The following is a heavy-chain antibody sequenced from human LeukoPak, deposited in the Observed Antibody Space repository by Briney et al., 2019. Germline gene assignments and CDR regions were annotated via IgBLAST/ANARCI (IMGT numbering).Heavy chain of an antibody. J-gene: IGHJ4*02. CDR2: IYYSGST. Sequence: KAGGSLRLSCAASGFTFSDYYMSWIRQPPGKGLEWIGSIYYSGSTYYNPSLKSRVTISVDTSKNQFSLKLSSVTAADTAVYYCARLIAAAGLVTDYWGQGTLVTVSS. CDR3: ARLIAAAGLVTDY. V-gene: IGHV4-39*01. D-gene: IGHD6-13*01. CDR1: GFTFSDYY.